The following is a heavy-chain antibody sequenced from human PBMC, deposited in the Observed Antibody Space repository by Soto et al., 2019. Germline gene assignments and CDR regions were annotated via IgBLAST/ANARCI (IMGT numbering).Heavy chain of an antibody. V-gene: IGHV1-18*01. Sequence: QVQLVQSGAEVKKPGASVKVSCKASGYTFTSYGISWVRQAPGQGLEWMGWISAYNGNTNYAQKLQGRVTITTDTSPSTANMELRILRSDDTAVYYCARDRSSSYGSGHKPPPPDYWGQGTLVTVSS. CDR2: ISAYNGNT. J-gene: IGHJ4*02. CDR3: ARDRSSSYGSGHKPPPPDY. D-gene: IGHD3-10*01. CDR1: GYTFTSYG.